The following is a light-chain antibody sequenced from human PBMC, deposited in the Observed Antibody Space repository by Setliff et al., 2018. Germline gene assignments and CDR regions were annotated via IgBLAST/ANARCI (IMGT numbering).Light chain of an antibody. CDR1: SSDVGSYNL. CDR2: EVS. V-gene: IGLV2-23*02. J-gene: IGLJ3*02. CDR3: CSYAGSSTWV. Sequence: QPALTQPASVSGSPGQSITISCTGTSSDVGSYNLVSWYQQHPGKAPKVMIYEVSKRPSGVSNRFSGSKSGNTASLTISGLQAEDEADYYCCSYAGSSTWVFGGGTKGTVL.